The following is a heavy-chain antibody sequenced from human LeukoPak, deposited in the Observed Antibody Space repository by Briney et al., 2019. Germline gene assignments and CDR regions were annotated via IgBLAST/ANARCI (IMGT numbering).Heavy chain of an antibody. CDR1: GYTFTSYY. D-gene: IGHD6-13*01. CDR2: VNPYSGTT. Sequence: ASVKVSCKASGYTFTSYYMHWVRQAPGQGLAWMGIVNPYSGTTTYAQKFQGRVTMTRDTSTSTVYMELSRLRSEDTAVYYCARDHTGGGSSWSDNWFDPWGQGTLVTVSS. V-gene: IGHV1-46*01. CDR3: ARDHTGGGSSWSDNWFDP. J-gene: IGHJ5*02.